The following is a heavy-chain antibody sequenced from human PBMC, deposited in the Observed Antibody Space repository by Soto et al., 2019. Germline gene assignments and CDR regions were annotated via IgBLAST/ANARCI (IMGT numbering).Heavy chain of an antibody. D-gene: IGHD6-13*01. J-gene: IGHJ5*02. Sequence: SETLSLTCTVSGGSISSGGYYWIWIRHHPGKGLEWIGYIYYSGSTYYNPSLKSRVTISVDTSKNQFSLKLSSVTAADTAVYYCARLGSSRRGNWFDPWGQGTLVTVSS. V-gene: IGHV4-31*03. CDR3: ARLGSSRRGNWFDP. CDR1: GGSISSGGYY. CDR2: IYYSGST.